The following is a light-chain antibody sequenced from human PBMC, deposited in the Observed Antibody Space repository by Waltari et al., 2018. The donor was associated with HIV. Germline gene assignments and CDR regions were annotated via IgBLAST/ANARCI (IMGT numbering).Light chain of an antibody. CDR2: GAS. CDR1: QSVSSSY. V-gene: IGKV3-20*01. CDR3: QQYGSSPRAYT. Sequence: EIVLTQSPGTLSLSPGERATLSCRASQSVSSSYLAWYQQKPGQAPRLLIYGASSRATGIPDRFSGSGSGTDFTLTISRLEPEDFAVYYCQQYGSSPRAYTFGQGTKLEIK. J-gene: IGKJ2*01.